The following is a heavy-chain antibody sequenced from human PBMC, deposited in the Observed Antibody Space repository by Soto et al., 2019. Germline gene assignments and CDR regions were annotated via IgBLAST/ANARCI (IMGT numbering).Heavy chain of an antibody. CDR1: TCIGYG. CDR2: RSYDGSNK. J-gene: IGHJ4*02. V-gene: IGHV3-30*18. Sequence: TCIGYGGRWVLQAPGKGLEWVAVRSYDGSNKYYADSVNGRFTISRDNSKNTLYLQMNSLRAEDTAVYYCGKDRTGPAYWGKRTLVTVSP. CDR3: GKDRTGPAY.